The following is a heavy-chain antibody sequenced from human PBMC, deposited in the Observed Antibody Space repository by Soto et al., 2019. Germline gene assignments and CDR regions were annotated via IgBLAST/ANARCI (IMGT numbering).Heavy chain of an antibody. Sequence: PSETLSLTCTVSGAAIRSSNYYWGWIRQPPGRGLEWIGTMYYSGRTYYNPSLKSRVTTSVDTSKNQVSLKLSAVTATDTAVYYCARHGNTVTTGYYYGMDVWGQGTTVTVSS. J-gene: IGHJ6*02. CDR2: MYYSGRT. CDR3: ARHGNTVTTGYYYGMDV. D-gene: IGHD4-17*01. V-gene: IGHV4-39*01. CDR1: GAAIRSSNYY.